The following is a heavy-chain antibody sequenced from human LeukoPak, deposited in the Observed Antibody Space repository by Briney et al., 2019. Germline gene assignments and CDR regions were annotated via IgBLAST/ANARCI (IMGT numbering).Heavy chain of an antibody. CDR2: IYTSGST. V-gene: IGHV4-4*07. CDR3: ARAPMVRGVITAHYFDY. CDR1: GGSISSYY. Sequence: SETLSLTCTVSGGSISSYYWSWIRQPAGKGLEWIGRIYTSGSTNYNPSLKSRVTISVDTSKNQFSLKLSSVTAADTAVYYCARAPMVRGVITAHYFDYWGQGTLVTVSS. D-gene: IGHD3-10*01. J-gene: IGHJ4*02.